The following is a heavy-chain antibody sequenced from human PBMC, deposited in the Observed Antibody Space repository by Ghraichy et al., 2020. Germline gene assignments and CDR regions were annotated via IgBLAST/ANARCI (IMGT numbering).Heavy chain of an antibody. V-gene: IGHV3-33*01. Sequence: GGSLRLSCAASGFTFTNYGMHWVRQAPGKGLEWLALIWYNGGNKYYADSVKGRFTISRDNSKNTLYLQMNSLRAEDTAVYSCARAPYYDSSGYYSRLLDFWGQGTLFTVSS. CDR1: GFTFTNYG. CDR2: IWYNGGNK. J-gene: IGHJ4*02. CDR3: ARAPYYDSSGYYSRLLDF. D-gene: IGHD3-22*01.